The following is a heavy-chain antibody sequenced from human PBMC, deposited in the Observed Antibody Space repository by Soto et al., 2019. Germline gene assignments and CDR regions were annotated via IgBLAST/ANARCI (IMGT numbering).Heavy chain of an antibody. D-gene: IGHD1-26*01. CDR2: ISAYNGNT. V-gene: IGHV1-18*01. CDR3: ARVVGALGHWFDP. CDR1: GYTFTSSG. Sequence: ASVKVSCKASGYTFTSSGISWVRQAPGQGLEWMGRISAYNGNTNYAQKLQGRVTMTTDTSTSTACMELRSLRSDDTAVYYCARVVGALGHWFDPWGQGTLVTVSS. J-gene: IGHJ5*02.